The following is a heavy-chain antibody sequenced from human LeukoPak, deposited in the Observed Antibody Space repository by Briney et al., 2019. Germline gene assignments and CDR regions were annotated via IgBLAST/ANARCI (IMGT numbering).Heavy chain of an antibody. J-gene: IGHJ6*03. Sequence: PSETLSLTCTVSGGSISSSSYNWGWIRQPPGKGLEWIGSIYYSGSTYYNPSLKSRVTISVDTSKNQFSLKLSSVTAADTAVYYCARLGGSGSYSYYYYYYMDVWGKGTTVTVSS. CDR3: ARLGGSGSYSYYYYYYMDV. CDR2: IYYSGST. V-gene: IGHV4-39*01. D-gene: IGHD3-10*01. CDR1: GGSISSSSYN.